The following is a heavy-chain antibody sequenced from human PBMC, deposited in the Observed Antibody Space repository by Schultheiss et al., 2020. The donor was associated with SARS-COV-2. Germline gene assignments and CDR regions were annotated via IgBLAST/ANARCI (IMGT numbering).Heavy chain of an antibody. CDR1: GGSISSYY. J-gene: IGHJ6*03. CDR3: ARALGSSSWLRYYYYYMDV. Sequence: SETLSLTCTVSGGSISSYYWSWIRQPAGKGLEWIGYIYYSGSTNYNPSLKSRVTISVDTSKNQFSLKLSSVTAADTAVYYCARALGSSSWLRYYYYYMDVWGKGTTVTVSS. CDR2: IYYSGST. V-gene: IGHV4-59*08. D-gene: IGHD6-13*01.